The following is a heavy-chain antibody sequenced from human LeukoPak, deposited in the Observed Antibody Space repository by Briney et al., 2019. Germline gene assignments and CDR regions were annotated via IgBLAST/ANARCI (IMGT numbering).Heavy chain of an antibody. V-gene: IGHV3-23*01. CDR1: GFTFSSYA. CDR2: ISGSGGST. Sequence: GGSLRLSCAASGFTFSSYAMSWVRQAPGKGLEWVSAISGSGGSTYYADSVKGRFTISRDNSKNTLYLQTNSLRAEDTAVYYCANSYGSGRYYWGQGTLVTVSS. CDR3: ANSYGSGRYY. J-gene: IGHJ4*02. D-gene: IGHD3-10*01.